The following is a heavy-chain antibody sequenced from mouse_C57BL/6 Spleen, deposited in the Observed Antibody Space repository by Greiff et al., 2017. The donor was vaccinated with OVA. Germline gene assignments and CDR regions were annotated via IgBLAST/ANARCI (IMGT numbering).Heavy chain of an antibody. D-gene: IGHD1-1*01. CDR2: IYPGDGDT. V-gene: IGHV1-80*01. Sequence: QVQLKESGAELVKPGASVKISCKASGYAFSSYWMNWVKQRPGKGLEWIGQIYPGDGDTNYNGKFKGKATLTADKSSSTAYMQLSSLTSEDSAVYFCARRGPYGSFDYWGQGTTLTVSS. CDR3: ARRGPYGSFDY. CDR1: GYAFSSYW. J-gene: IGHJ2*01.